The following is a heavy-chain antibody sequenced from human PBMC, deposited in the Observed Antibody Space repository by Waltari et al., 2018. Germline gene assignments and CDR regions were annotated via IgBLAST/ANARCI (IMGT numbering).Heavy chain of an antibody. Sequence: QVQLQESGPGLVKPSETLSLTCTVSGGSISSYYWSWIRQPPGKGLEWIGYIYYSGSTNYNPSLKSRVTISVDTSKNQFSLKLSSVTAADTAVYYCASGEDKISAFYYWGQGTLVTVSS. CDR1: GGSISSYY. CDR2: IYYSGST. D-gene: IGHD2-15*01. CDR3: ASGEDKISAFYY. V-gene: IGHV4-59*01. J-gene: IGHJ4*02.